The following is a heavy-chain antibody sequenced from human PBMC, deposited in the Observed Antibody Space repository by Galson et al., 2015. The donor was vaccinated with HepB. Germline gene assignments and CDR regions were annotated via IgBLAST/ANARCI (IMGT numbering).Heavy chain of an antibody. CDR3: ARLDSSGWYPDAEYFQH. J-gene: IGHJ1*01. Sequence: LSLTCTVSGGSISSSSYYWGWIRQPPGKGLEWIGSIYYSGSTYYNPSLKSRVTISVDTSKNQFSLKLSSVTAADTAVYYCARLDSSGWYPDAEYFQHWGQGTLVTVSS. CDR2: IYYSGST. D-gene: IGHD6-19*01. V-gene: IGHV4-39*01. CDR1: GGSISSSSYY.